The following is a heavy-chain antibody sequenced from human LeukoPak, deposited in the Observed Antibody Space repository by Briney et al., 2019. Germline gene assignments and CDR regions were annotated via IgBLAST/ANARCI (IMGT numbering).Heavy chain of an antibody. Sequence: GGSLRLSCAASGFTFDDYAMHWVRQAPGKGLEWVSGISWNSGSIGYADSVKGRFTISRDNAKNSLYLQMNSLRAEDTALYYCAKDRGSSWYGDVDYWGQETLVTVSS. J-gene: IGHJ4*02. CDR2: ISWNSGSI. D-gene: IGHD6-13*01. CDR1: GFTFDDYA. V-gene: IGHV3-9*01. CDR3: AKDRGSSWYGDVDY.